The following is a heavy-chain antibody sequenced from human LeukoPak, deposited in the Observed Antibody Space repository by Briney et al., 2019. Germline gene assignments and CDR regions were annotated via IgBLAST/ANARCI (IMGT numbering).Heavy chain of an antibody. D-gene: IGHD3-10*01. CDR3: AKGRVRGVINYGYDS. Sequence: PGGSLRLSCAASEFSVGSNYMTWVRQAPGKGLEWVSAISSSASSRPYADSVKGRFTISRDNSKNTLYLEMNSLRAEDTAVYYCAKGRVRGVINYGYDSWGQGTLVTVSS. V-gene: IGHV3-23*01. J-gene: IGHJ4*02. CDR2: ISSSASSR. CDR1: EFSVGSNY.